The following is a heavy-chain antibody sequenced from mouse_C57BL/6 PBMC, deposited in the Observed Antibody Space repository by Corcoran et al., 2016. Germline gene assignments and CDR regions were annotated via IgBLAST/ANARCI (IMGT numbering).Heavy chain of an antibody. D-gene: IGHD2-1*01. Sequence: QIQLVQSGPELKKPGETVKISCKASGYTFTTYGMSWVKQAPGKGLKWMGWINTYSGVPTYADDFKGRFAFSLETSASTAYLQINNLKNEDTATYFCARYGNYVSWFAYWGQGTLVTVSA. CDR1: GYTFTTYG. CDR3: ARYGNYVSWFAY. V-gene: IGHV9-3*01. J-gene: IGHJ3*01. CDR2: INTYSGVP.